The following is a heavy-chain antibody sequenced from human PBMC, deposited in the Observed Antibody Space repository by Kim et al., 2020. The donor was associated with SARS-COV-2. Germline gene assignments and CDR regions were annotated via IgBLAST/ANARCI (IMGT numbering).Heavy chain of an antibody. Sequence: SETLSLTCTVSGGSISSYYWSWIRQPPGKGLEWIGYIYYIGSTNYNPSLKSRVTISVDTSKNQFSLKLSSVTAADTAVYYCARQRRTMVRGVIPLWFFDYWGQGTLVTVSS. D-gene: IGHD3-10*01. CDR1: GGSISSYY. CDR2: IYYIGST. V-gene: IGHV4-59*08. J-gene: IGHJ4*02. CDR3: ARQRRTMVRGVIPLWFFDY.